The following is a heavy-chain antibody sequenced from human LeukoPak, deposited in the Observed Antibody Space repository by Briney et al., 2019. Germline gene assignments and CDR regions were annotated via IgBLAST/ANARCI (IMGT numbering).Heavy chain of an antibody. J-gene: IGHJ4*02. Sequence: GGSLRLSCAASGFTVRSNYMSWVRQAPGKGLEWVSVSYSDGTTYYADSVKGSFTIFRHKSNNTLYLKMNSLSGEHTAVYYCTRQIYDNGKPFDYWGQGTLVTVSS. CDR2: SYSDGTT. CDR3: TRQIYDNGKPFDY. CDR1: GFTVRSNY. V-gene: IGHV3-66*04. D-gene: IGHD2-8*01.